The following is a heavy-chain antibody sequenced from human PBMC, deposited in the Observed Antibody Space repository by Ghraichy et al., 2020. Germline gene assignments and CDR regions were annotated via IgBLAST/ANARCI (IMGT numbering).Heavy chain of an antibody. V-gene: IGHV2-5*05. CDR2: IYWDDDK. Sequence: SGPTLVKPTQTLTLTCTFSGFSLSTSGVGVGWIRQPPGKALEWLALIYWDDDKRYGPSLKSRLTITKDTSKNQVVLTMTNMDPVDTATYYCAHSGMATIWGIGAFDIWGQGTMVTVSS. J-gene: IGHJ3*02. CDR1: GFSLSTSGVG. CDR3: AHSGMATIWGIGAFDI. D-gene: IGHD5-24*01.